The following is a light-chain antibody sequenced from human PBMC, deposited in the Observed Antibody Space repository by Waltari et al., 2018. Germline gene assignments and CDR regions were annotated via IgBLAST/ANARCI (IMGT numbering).Light chain of an antibody. CDR3: QQYEILPWT. V-gene: IGKV1-33*01. CDR1: QDISKY. CDR2: DAS. J-gene: IGKJ1*01. Sequence: DIQMTQSPSSLSASVGDRVTITCQASQDISKYLNWYQQKPGKAPKLLIYDASNLETGVPSRFSGRGSETDFTFTISSLQPEDIATYYCQQYEILPWTFGQGTKVEIK.